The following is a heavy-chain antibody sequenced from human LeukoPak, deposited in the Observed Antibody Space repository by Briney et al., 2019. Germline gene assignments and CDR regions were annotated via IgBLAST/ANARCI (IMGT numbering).Heavy chain of an antibody. CDR3: ASVGGGSPY. Sequence: PSETLSLTCTVSGYSISSGHFWSWIRQPPGKGLEWIGSIYGSGTTYYDPPLRSRVSISADTSKNHFSLELSSVTAADTAVYYCASVGGGSPYWGQGTLVTVS. V-gene: IGHV4-38-2*02. D-gene: IGHD3-16*01. CDR2: IYGSGTT. J-gene: IGHJ4*02. CDR1: GYSISSGHF.